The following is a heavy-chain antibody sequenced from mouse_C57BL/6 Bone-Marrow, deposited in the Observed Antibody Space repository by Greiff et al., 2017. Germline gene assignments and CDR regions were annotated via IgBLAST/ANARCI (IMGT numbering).Heavy chain of an antibody. CDR3: ATDYSYSFDY. J-gene: IGHJ2*01. V-gene: IGHV3-6*01. Sequence: EVHLVESGPGLVKPSQSLSLTCSVTGYSITSGYYWNWIRQFPGNKLEWMGYISYDGSNNYNPSLKKRISITRDTSKNQFFLKLNSVTTEDTATYYCATDYSYSFDYWGQGNTLTVSS. CDR1: GYSITSGYY. CDR2: ISYDGSN. D-gene: IGHD1-1*01.